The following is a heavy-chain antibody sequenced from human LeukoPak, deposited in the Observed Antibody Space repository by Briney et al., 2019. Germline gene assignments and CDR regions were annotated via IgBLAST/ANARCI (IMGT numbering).Heavy chain of an antibody. V-gene: IGHV3-21*01. Sequence: GGSLRLSCVGFGFTFSNYNLNWVRQAPGKGLEWVSSISRSGGSIYYADSVKGRFTISRDNSKNTLSLQMNSLRPEDTAVYYCTRAGGLVRGVHYYYYMDVWGKGTTVTISS. CDR3: TRAGGLVRGVHYYYYMDV. CDR2: ISRSGGSI. D-gene: IGHD3-10*01. CDR1: GFTFSNYN. J-gene: IGHJ6*03.